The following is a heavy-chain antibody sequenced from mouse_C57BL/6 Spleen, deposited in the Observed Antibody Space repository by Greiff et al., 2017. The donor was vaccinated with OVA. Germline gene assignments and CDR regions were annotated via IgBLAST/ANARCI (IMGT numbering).Heavy chain of an antibody. V-gene: IGHV1-9*01. D-gene: IGHD1-1*01. CDR3: ARRDYGSRYGYFDV. Sequence: QVQLQQSGAELMKPGASVKLSCKASGYTFPGYWIEWVKQRPGHGLEWIGEILPGSGSTNYNEKFKGTATFTADTSSKTAYMQLSSLTTEDSAIYDCARRDYGSRYGYFDVWGTGTTVTVSS. CDR1: GYTFPGYW. J-gene: IGHJ1*03. CDR2: ILPGSGST.